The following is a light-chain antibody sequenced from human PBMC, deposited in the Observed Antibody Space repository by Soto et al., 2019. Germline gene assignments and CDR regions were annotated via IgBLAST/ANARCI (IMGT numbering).Light chain of an antibody. CDR2: EAS. Sequence: DIQMPQSPSTLSASVGDRVTLTCRASQSISSWLAWYQQKSGKAPNLLIDEASSLESGVPSRFSGSGSGTEFTLTISSLQPDDFATYYCQQYNTYPLTFGGGTKVEIK. V-gene: IGKV1-5*03. CDR3: QQYNTYPLT. J-gene: IGKJ4*01. CDR1: QSISSW.